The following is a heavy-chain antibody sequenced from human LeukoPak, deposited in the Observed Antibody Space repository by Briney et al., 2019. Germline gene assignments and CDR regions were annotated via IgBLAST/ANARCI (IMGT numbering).Heavy chain of an antibody. CDR3: ARGTGTRVAPYYFDH. V-gene: IGHV3-30-3*01. Sequence: GGSLRLSCAASGFTFSSFAMHWVRQAPGKGLEWVAVISYDGSNKYYADSVKGRLTISRDNSKNTLYLQMNSLRTEDTAMYYCARGTGTRVAPYYFDHWGQGTLVTGSS. D-gene: IGHD1-1*01. J-gene: IGHJ4*02. CDR1: GFTFSSFA. CDR2: ISYDGSNK.